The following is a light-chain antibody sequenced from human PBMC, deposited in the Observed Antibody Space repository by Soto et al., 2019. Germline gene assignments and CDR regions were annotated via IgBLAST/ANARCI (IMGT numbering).Light chain of an antibody. Sequence: DTQMTQSPSSLSASVGDRVTITCRASQGISNYLAWYQQKPGKVPKLLIYGASTLQSGVPSRFSGSGSGTDFPLTISSLQPEDVATYYCQKYNSAPRTFGQGTKVDIK. CDR2: GAS. V-gene: IGKV1-27*01. CDR3: QKYNSAPRT. J-gene: IGKJ1*01. CDR1: QGISNY.